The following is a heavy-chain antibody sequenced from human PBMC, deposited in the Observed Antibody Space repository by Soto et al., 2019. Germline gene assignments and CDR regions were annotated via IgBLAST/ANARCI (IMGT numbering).Heavy chain of an antibody. V-gene: IGHV3-23*01. Sequence: GGSLRLSCAASGFTFSSYAMSWVRQAPGKGLEWVSAISGSGGSTYYADSVKGRFTISRDNSKNTLYLQMNSLRAEDTAVYYCAKVNEQEWLLHYYYYGMDVWGQGTPVTVSS. CDR2: ISGSGGST. D-gene: IGHD3-3*01. CDR1: GFTFSSYA. J-gene: IGHJ6*02. CDR3: AKVNEQEWLLHYYYYGMDV.